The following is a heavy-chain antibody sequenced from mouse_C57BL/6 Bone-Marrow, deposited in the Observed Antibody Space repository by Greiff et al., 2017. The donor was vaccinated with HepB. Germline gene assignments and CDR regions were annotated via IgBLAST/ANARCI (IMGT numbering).Heavy chain of an antibody. J-gene: IGHJ2*01. CDR3: ARQSLPGSGSFDY. Sequence: EVHLVESGGDLVKPGGSLKLSCAASGFTFSSYGMSWVRQTPDKRLEWVATISSGGSYTYYPDSVKGRFTISRDNAKNTLYLQMSSLKSEDTAMYYCARQSLPGSGSFDYWGQGTTLTVSS. CDR2: ISSGGSYT. V-gene: IGHV5-6*01. CDR1: GFTFSSYG. D-gene: IGHD1-3*01.